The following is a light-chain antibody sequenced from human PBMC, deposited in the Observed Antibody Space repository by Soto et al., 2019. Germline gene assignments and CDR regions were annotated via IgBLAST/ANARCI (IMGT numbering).Light chain of an antibody. CDR3: QSYDSNPRV. CDR1: SGSIASNY. V-gene: IGLV6-57*04. CDR2: DD. Sequence: NFMLTQPHSVSESPGKTVTISCTRSSGSIASNYVQWFQQRPGSAPTTVMYDDQRPSGVPDRFSGSIDSSSNSASLTISRLKTEDEADYYCQSYDSNPRVFGGGTKLTVL. J-gene: IGLJ3*02.